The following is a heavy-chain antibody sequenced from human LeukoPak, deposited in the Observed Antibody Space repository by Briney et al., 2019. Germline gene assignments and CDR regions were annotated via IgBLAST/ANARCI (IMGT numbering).Heavy chain of an antibody. Sequence: PGGSLRLSCAASGFTFSSCAMYWVRQAPGKGLEWVSYISSSGSTIYYADSVKGRFTISRDNAKNSLYLQMNSLRAEDTAVYYCARAYYGDYGSPYFDYWGQGTLVTVSS. CDR2: ISSSGSTI. J-gene: IGHJ4*02. CDR1: GFTFSSCA. CDR3: ARAYYGDYGSPYFDY. D-gene: IGHD4-17*01. V-gene: IGHV3-48*03.